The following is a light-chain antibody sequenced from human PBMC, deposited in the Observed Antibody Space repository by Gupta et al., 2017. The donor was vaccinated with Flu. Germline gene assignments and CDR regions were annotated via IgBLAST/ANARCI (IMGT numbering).Light chain of an antibody. J-gene: IGKJ4*01. Sequence: QQKPGQAPKLLIYKASTRKRGVPYRFSGSGSGTEFTLTISSLQPDDVAVYYCHQYKSYSSPTFGEGTKVEIK. CDR2: KAS. V-gene: IGKV1-5*03. CDR3: HQYKSYSSPT.